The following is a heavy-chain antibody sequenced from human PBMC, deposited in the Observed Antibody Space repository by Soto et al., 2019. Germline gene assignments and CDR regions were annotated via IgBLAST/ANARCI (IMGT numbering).Heavy chain of an antibody. CDR2: TNRDGSQA. J-gene: IGHJ4*02. CDR3: VTDAQNSEWLTLGY. Sequence: PGGSLRLSCAASGFTFRNYWMSWVRQAAGRGLEWVANTNRDGSQAYYVDSAKGRFTISRDNAKNSIYLQMDSLRADDTAVYYCVTDAQNSEWLTLGYWGQGTLVTVSS. CDR1: GFTFRNYW. V-gene: IGHV3-7*01. D-gene: IGHD3-9*01.